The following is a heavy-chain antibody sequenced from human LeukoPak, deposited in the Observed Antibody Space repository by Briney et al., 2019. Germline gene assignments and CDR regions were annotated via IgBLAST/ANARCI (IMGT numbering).Heavy chain of an antibody. D-gene: IGHD3-3*01. Sequence: GGSLRLSCAASGFTFSSYAMNWVRQAPGKGLEWVSVISGSGGSTHYADSVKGRFTISRDNSKNTLYLQMNSLRADDTAVYYCANGREIFANVDYWGQGTLVTVSS. CDR3: ANGREIFANVDY. CDR1: GFTFSSYA. J-gene: IGHJ4*02. V-gene: IGHV3-23*01. CDR2: ISGSGGST.